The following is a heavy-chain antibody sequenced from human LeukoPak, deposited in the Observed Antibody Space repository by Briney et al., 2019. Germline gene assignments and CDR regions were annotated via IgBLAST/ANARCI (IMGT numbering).Heavy chain of an antibody. V-gene: IGHV1-18*01. D-gene: IGHD6-13*01. CDR2: ISAYNGNT. J-gene: IGHJ5*02. Sequence: ASVKVSCKASGYTFTSYGISWVRQAPGQGLEWMGWISAYNGNTNYAQKLQGRVTITTDTSTTTAYMELRSLRSNDTAVYYCARGPLDDIAAAGTDWFDPWGQGTLVTVSS. CDR3: ARGPLDDIAAAGTDWFDP. CDR1: GYTFTSYG.